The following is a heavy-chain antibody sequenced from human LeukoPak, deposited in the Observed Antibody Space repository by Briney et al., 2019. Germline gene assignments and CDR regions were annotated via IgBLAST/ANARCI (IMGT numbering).Heavy chain of an antibody. CDR3: TREYPYFDY. J-gene: IGHJ4*02. D-gene: IGHD2-2*02. Sequence: GGSLRLSCAASGFTFSNAWMSWVRQAPGEGLEWVGRIKSKTDGGTTDYAAPVKARFTNSRDDSINTLYLQMNSLKTEDTAVYYCTREYPYFDYWGQGTLVTVSS. V-gene: IGHV3-15*01. CDR2: IKSKTDGGTT. CDR1: GFTFSNAW.